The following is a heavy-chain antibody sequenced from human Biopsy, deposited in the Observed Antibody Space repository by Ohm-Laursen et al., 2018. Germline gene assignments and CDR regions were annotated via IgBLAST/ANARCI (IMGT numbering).Heavy chain of an antibody. CDR1: GDSVSSNRAA. CDR3: ARETPTGIPFNWFDP. V-gene: IGHV6-1*01. CDR2: TYYRSKWYN. Sequence: TLSLTCAISGDSVSSNRAAWNWIRQSPSRGLEWPGRTYYRSKWYNDYAVFVKSRITINPDTSKNQFSLQLNSVTPEDTAVYYCARETPTGIPFNWFDPWGQGTLVTVSS. J-gene: IGHJ5*02. D-gene: IGHD1-1*01.